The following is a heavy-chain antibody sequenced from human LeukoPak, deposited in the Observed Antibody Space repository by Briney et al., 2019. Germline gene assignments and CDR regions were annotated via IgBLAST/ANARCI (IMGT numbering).Heavy chain of an antibody. J-gene: IGHJ4*02. CDR1: GFIFTSYE. CDR3: ARTTSFDY. Sequence: GGSLRLSCAASGFIFTSYELNWVRQAPGKGLEWVSYITISGSTIYYPDSVKGRFTISRDNAKNSLYLQMNSLRAEDTAVYYGARTTSFDYWGQGTLVIVSS. CDR2: ITISGSTI. V-gene: IGHV3-48*03. D-gene: IGHD1-1*01.